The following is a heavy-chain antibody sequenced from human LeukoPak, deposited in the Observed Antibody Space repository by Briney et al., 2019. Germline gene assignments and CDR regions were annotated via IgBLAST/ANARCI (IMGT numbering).Heavy chain of an antibody. D-gene: IGHD6-19*01. V-gene: IGHV3-53*01. CDR3: ARSSGWYWDYFDY. CDR1: GFTVSSNY. Sequence: GGSLRLSCAASGFTVSSNYMSWVRQAPGKGLEWVSVIYSGGSTYYADSVEGRFTISRDNSKNTLYLQMNSLRAEDTAVYYCARSSGWYWDYFDYWGQGTLVTVSS. CDR2: IYSGGST. J-gene: IGHJ4*02.